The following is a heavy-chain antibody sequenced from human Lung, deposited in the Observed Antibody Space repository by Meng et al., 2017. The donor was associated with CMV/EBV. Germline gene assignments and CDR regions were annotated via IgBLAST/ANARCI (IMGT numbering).Heavy chain of an antibody. V-gene: IGHV3-21*01. CDR2: VGSGTSHI. CDR1: GFIFSTYT. D-gene: IGHD1-14*01. CDR3: ARDWVRSTNHHFYYGMDV. Sequence: LIISWAGSGFIFSTYTMNWRRQAPGKGLEWVSCVGSGTSHIYYADSVKGRFTISRDNAKNALYLQMNSLRAVDPAVYSCARDWVRSTNHHFYYGMDVWGQGNXV. J-gene: IGHJ6*01.